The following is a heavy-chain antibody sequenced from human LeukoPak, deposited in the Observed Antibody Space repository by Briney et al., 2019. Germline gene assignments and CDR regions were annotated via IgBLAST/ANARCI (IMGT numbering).Heavy chain of an antibody. CDR2: IYQSGTT. CDR1: GGSISSGSYS. J-gene: IGHJ6*02. V-gene: IGHV4-30-2*01. Sequence: SETLSLTCAVSGGSISSGSYSWSWIRQPPGKGLEWIGYIYQSGTTYYNPSLKSRLTISVDRSKNHFSLKLSSVTAADTAVFFCAGSRGGSLNYGMDVWGQGTTVTVSS. CDR3: AGSRGGSLNYGMDV. D-gene: IGHD2-15*01.